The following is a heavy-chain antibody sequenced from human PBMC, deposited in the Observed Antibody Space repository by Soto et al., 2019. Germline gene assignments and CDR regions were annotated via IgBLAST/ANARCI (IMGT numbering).Heavy chain of an antibody. V-gene: IGHV3-48*03. J-gene: IGHJ4*02. CDR1: GFTFSSYE. D-gene: IGHD5-12*01. Sequence: PGGSLRLSCAASGFTFSSYEMNWVRQAPGKGLEWVSYISSSGSTIYYADSVKGRFTISRDNAKNSLYLQMNSLRAEDTAVYYCARGDGYKRDFDYWGQGTLVTVSS. CDR3: ARGDGYKRDFDY. CDR2: ISSSGSTI.